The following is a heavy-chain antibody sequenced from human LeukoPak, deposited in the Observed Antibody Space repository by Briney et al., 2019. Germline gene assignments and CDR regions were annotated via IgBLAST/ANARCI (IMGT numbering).Heavy chain of an antibody. J-gene: IGHJ6*02. Sequence: GGTLRLSCAASGFTLSSYSMNWVRQAPGKGLEWVSYISSSSSTIYYADSVKGRFTISRVNAKNSLYLQMNSLRAEDTAVYYCAATGETYYYYYGMDVWGQGTTVTVSS. CDR1: GFTLSSYS. V-gene: IGHV3-48*01. CDR2: ISSSSSTI. D-gene: IGHD3-10*01. CDR3: AATGETYYYYYGMDV.